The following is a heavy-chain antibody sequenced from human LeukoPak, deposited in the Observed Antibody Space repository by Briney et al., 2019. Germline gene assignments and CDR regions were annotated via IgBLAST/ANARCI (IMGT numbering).Heavy chain of an antibody. CDR3: AREGGGIGSGYYLGLDY. J-gene: IGHJ4*02. V-gene: IGHV1-18*01. CDR2: ISAYNGNT. CDR1: GYTFTSYG. D-gene: IGHD3-22*01. Sequence: GASVKVSCKASGYTFTSYGISWVRQAPGQGLEWMGWISAYNGNTNYAQKLQGRVTMTTDTSTSTAYMELRSLRSDDTAVYYCAREGGGIGSGYYLGLDYWGQGTLVTVSS.